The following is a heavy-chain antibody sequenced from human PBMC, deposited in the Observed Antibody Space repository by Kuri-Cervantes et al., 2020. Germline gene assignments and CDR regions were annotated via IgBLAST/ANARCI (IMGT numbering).Heavy chain of an antibody. Sequence: ESLKISCTVSGGSISSGDYYWSWIRQPPGKGLEWIGYIYYSGSTNYNPSLKSRVTLSVDTSKNQFSLKLSSVTAADTAVYYCAREMTFGEPPDYWGQGTLVTVSS. CDR3: AREMTFGEPPDY. J-gene: IGHJ4*02. CDR1: GGSISSGDYY. V-gene: IGHV4-61*08. D-gene: IGHD3-16*01. CDR2: IYYSGST.